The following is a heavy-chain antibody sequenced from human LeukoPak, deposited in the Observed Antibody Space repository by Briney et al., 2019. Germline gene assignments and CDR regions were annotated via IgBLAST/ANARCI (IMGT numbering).Heavy chain of an antibody. Sequence: PGGSLRLSCAASGCTFSQYRMGLGRQAPGKGLDWVANIKEDGSEKYYVDSVKGRFTISRDNTKNSLYLEMNSLRAEDTAVYFCARDRKNKANDYWGQGTLVTVSS. D-gene: IGHD1/OR15-1a*01. CDR2: IKEDGSEK. CDR1: GCTFSQYR. CDR3: ARDRKNKANDY. J-gene: IGHJ4*02. V-gene: IGHV3-7*01.